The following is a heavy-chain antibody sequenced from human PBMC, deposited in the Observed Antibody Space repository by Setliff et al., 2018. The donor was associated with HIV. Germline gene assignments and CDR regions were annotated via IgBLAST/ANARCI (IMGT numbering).Heavy chain of an antibody. D-gene: IGHD1-26*01. CDR3: ARGGHYSGSYLPRDYYMDV. V-gene: IGHV1-46*01. J-gene: IGHJ6*03. Sequence: ASVKVSCKASGYILTSHYMHWVRQAPGQGLEWMGIINPSVGSTSYAQKFQGRVTMTRDTFTSTVYMDLSSLRSEDTAVYYCARGGHYSGSYLPRDYYMDVWGKGTTVTVSS. CDR1: GYILTSHY. CDR2: INPSVGST.